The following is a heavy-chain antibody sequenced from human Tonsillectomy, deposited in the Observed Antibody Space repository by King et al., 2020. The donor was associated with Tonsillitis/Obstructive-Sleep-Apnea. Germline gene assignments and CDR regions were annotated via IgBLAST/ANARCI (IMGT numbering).Heavy chain of an antibody. V-gene: IGHV3-64D*06. CDR2: ISNNGGST. J-gene: IGHJ4*02. CDR3: VKDLCIGVAGFSFDD. CDR1: GFTFSSYA. Sequence: VQLVESGGGLVQPGGSLRLSCSASGFTFSSYAMHWVRQAPGKSLEYVSVISNNGGSTHYADSVKGRFTISRDNSKNAMYLQMTSLRPEDTAVYYVVKDLCIGVAGFSFDDWGQGPLVTVSS. D-gene: IGHD6-19*01.